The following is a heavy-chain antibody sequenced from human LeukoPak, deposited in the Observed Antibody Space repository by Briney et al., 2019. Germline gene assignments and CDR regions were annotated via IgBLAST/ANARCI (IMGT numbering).Heavy chain of an antibody. V-gene: IGHV3-13*01. Sequence: GGSLRLSCAASGFTFSSYDMPWVRQATGKGLEWVSAIGTAGDTYYPGSVKGRFTISRENAKNSLYLQMNSLRAGDTAVYYCARGGSGWSLGYYYGMDVWGQGTTVTVSS. CDR1: GFTFSSYD. CDR2: IGTAGDT. D-gene: IGHD6-19*01. CDR3: ARGGSGWSLGYYYGMDV. J-gene: IGHJ6*02.